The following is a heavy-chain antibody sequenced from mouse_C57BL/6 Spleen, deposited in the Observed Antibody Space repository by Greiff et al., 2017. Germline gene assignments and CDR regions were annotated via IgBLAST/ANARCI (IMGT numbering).Heavy chain of an antibody. V-gene: IGHV5-16*01. D-gene: IGHD3-1*01. CDR3: AREGVRGSTGYVDV. Sequence: EVKLMESEGGLVQPGSSMKLSCTASGFTFSDYYMAWVSQVPEKGLEWVANINYDGSSTYYLDSFKSRFIISRDNAKNILYLQMSSLKSEDTATYYCAREGVRGSTGYVDVWGTGTTVTVSS. J-gene: IGHJ1*03. CDR2: INYDGSST. CDR1: GFTFSDYY.